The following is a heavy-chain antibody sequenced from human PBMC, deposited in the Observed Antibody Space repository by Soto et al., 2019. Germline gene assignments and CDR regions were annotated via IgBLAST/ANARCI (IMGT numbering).Heavy chain of an antibody. CDR2: ISSSSSYI. CDR1: GFTFSSYS. Sequence: KPGGSLRLSCAASGFTFSSYSMNWVRQAPGKGLEWVSSISSSSSYIYYADSVKGRFTISRDNAKNSLYLQMNSLRAEDTAVYYCARARGYSYGYYYYGMDVWGQGTTVTVSS. V-gene: IGHV3-21*01. CDR3: ARARGYSYGYYYYGMDV. D-gene: IGHD5-18*01. J-gene: IGHJ6*02.